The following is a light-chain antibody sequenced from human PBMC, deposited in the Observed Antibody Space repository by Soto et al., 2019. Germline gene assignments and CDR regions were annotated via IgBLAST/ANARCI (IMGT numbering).Light chain of an antibody. J-gene: IGKJ4*01. V-gene: IGKV1-39*01. CDR2: AAS. CDR3: QQSYSTPLT. Sequence: DIQMTQSPSSLSASVGDRVTITCRASQSISSYLNWYQQKPGKAPKLLIYAASSLPSGVRSRFSGSGSGTDFPLTISSLQPEDFVTYYCQQSYSTPLTFGGGTKVEIK. CDR1: QSISSY.